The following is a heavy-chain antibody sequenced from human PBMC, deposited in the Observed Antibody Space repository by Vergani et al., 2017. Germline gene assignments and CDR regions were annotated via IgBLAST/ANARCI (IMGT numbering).Heavy chain of an antibody. D-gene: IGHD2-15*01. J-gene: IGHJ4*02. V-gene: IGHV4-31*03. Sequence: QVQLQESGPGLVKPSQTLSLTCTVSGGSISSGGYYWSWIRQHPGKGLEWIGSIYYSGSTYYNPSLKSRVTISVDTSKNQFSLKLSSVTAADTAVYYCARSLRVAATPVGYFDYWGQGTLVTVSS. CDR3: ARSLRVAATPVGYFDY. CDR1: GGSISSGGYY. CDR2: IYYSGST.